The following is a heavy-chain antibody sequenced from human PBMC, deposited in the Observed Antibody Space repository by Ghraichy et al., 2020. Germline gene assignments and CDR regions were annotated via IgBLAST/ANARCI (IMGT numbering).Heavy chain of an antibody. D-gene: IGHD2-2*01. Sequence: QTLSLTCTVSGGSISSSSYYWGWIRQPPGKGLEWIGSIYYSGSTYYNPSLKSRVTISVDTSKNQFSLKLSSVTAADTAVYYCAITEGYCSSTSCYWLWFDPWGQGTLVTVSS. CDR2: IYYSGST. CDR3: AITEGYCSSTSCYWLWFDP. V-gene: IGHV4-39*01. CDR1: GGSISSSSYY. J-gene: IGHJ5*02.